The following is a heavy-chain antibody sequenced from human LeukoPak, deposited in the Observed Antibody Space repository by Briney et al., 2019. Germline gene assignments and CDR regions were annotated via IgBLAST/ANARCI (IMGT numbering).Heavy chain of an antibody. V-gene: IGHV4-59*01. Sequence: SETLSLTCTVSGGSISSYYWSWIRQPPGKGLEWIGYIYYSGSTNYNPPLKSRVTISVDTSKNQFSLKLSSVTAADTAVYYCARAHYYGSGSYYSPPYGMDVWGQGTTVTVSS. J-gene: IGHJ6*02. CDR1: GGSISSYY. D-gene: IGHD3-10*01. CDR2: IYYSGST. CDR3: ARAHYYGSGSYYSPPYGMDV.